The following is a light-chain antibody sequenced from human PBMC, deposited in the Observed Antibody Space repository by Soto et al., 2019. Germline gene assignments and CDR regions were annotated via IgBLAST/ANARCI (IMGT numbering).Light chain of an antibody. CDR1: SSDGGGYNY. CDR3: SSYTSSSTLP. V-gene: IGLV2-14*01. J-gene: IGLJ1*01. CDR2: EVS. Sequence: QSVLTQPASVSGSPGQSITISCTGTSSDGGGYNYVSWYQQHPGKAPKLMIYEVSNRPSGVSNRFSGSKSGNTASLTISGLQAEDEADYYCSSYTSSSTLPFGTGTKVTVL.